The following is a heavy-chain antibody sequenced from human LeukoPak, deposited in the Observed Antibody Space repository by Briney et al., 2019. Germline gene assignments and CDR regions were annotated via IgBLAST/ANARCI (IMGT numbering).Heavy chain of an antibody. Sequence: SETLSPTGRVPGASISRSYWTWFRQPPGKGLGWIGYIYYGGSTTYNPSLKSRVTISVDTSKNQFSLKLSSVTAADTAVYYCARAGRGYNYGFVPSELDYYYYMDVWGKGTTVTVSS. V-gene: IGHV4-59*01. CDR2: IYYGGST. D-gene: IGHD5-18*01. CDR3: ARAGRGYNYGFVPSELDYYYYMDV. J-gene: IGHJ6*03. CDR1: GASISRSY.